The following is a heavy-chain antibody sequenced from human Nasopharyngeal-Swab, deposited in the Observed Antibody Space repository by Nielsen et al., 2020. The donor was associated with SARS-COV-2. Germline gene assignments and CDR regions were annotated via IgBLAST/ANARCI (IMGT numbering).Heavy chain of an antibody. CDR2: IYYSGST. V-gene: IGHV4-59*01. Sequence: SETLSLTCTVSGGSISSYYWSWIRQPPGKGLEWIGYIYYSGSTNYNPSLKSRVTISVDTSKNQFSLKLSSVTAADTAVYYCARDQTVAGYDFDYWGQGTLVTVSP. CDR3: ARDQTVAGYDFDY. CDR1: GGSISSYY. J-gene: IGHJ4*02. D-gene: IGHD6-19*01.